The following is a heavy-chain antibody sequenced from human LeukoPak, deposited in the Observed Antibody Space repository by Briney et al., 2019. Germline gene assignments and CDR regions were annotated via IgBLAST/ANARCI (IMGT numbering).Heavy chain of an antibody. CDR2: ITGTGGTT. Sequence: GGSLRLSCAASGFTFSSYAMSWVRQAPGKGLEWVSAITGTGGTTYYADSVKGRFTASRDNSKNTLYLQMNSLRAEDTAVYYCASPGKDSSGYYFRYFDYWGQGTLVTVSS. D-gene: IGHD3-22*01. CDR3: ASPGKDSSGYYFRYFDY. CDR1: GFTFSSYA. J-gene: IGHJ4*02. V-gene: IGHV3-23*01.